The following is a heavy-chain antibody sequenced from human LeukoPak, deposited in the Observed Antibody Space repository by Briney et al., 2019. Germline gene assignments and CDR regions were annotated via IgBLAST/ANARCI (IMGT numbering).Heavy chain of an antibody. J-gene: IGHJ4*02. CDR3: ARDLVTTY. V-gene: IGHV3-48*02. CDR1: GFTFSTYS. D-gene: IGHD1-1*01. CDR2: ISSSSTTI. Sequence: GGSLRLSCAASGFTFSTYSMNWVRQAPGKGLEWISYISSSSTTIYYADSVKDRFTISRDNAKNSLYLQMNSLRDEDTAVYYCARDLVTTYWGQGTLVAVSS.